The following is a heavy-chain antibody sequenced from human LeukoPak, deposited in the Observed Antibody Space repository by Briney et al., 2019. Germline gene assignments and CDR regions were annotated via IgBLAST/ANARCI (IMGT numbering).Heavy chain of an antibody. CDR1: GFTFSSYA. D-gene: IGHD2-8*01. Sequence: GGSLRLSCAASGFTFSSYAMSWVRQAPGKGLEWVSSISSSGANTYYADSVKGRFTIARDNSKNTLYLQMNSLRAEDTAVYYCVRYCTNGVCYTGHWGQGTLVTVSS. V-gene: IGHV3-23*01. CDR2: ISSSGANT. CDR3: VRYCTNGVCYTGH. J-gene: IGHJ4*02.